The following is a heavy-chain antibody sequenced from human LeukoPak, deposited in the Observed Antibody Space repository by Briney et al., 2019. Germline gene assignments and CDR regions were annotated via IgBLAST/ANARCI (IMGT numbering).Heavy chain of an antibody. CDR3: AKQLGYCSDGSCYFPY. J-gene: IGHJ4*02. V-gene: IGHV3-23*01. CDR2: ISGRGGST. CDR1: GFTFGSYA. D-gene: IGHD2-15*01. Sequence: GGSLSLSCAASGFTFGSYAMSWVRQAPGKGLEWVSYISGRGGSTFYADSVKGRLTISRDNSKNTLFLQMNSLRAEDTAVYYCAKQLGYCSDGSCYFPYWGQGTLVTVSS.